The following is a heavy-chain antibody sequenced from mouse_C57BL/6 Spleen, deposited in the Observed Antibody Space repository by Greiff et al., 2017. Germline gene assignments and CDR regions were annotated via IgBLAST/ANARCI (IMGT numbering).Heavy chain of an antibody. J-gene: IGHJ4*01. CDR3: ARERLRRSYYAMDY. CDR2: INPNNGGT. Sequence: VQLQQSGPELVKPGASVKISCKASGYTFTDYYMNWVKQSHGKSLEWIGDINPNNGGTSYNQTFKGKATLTVDKSSSTAYMELRSLTSEDSAVYYCARERLRRSYYAMDYWGQGTSVTVSS. V-gene: IGHV1-26*01. D-gene: IGHD2-4*01. CDR1: GYTFTDYY.